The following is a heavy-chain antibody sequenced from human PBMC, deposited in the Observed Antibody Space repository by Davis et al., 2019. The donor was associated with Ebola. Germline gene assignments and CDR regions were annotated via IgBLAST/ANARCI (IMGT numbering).Heavy chain of an antibody. D-gene: IGHD6-6*01. CDR1: AFTLSSSW. CDR3: ARVGRTAARDY. Sequence: ESLSLSCAASAFTLSSSWMSWVRHAPGKARGWVANIKQDVSEKYYVDSVKGRLTIARDNAKNSLYLQMISLRAEDTAVYYCARVGRTAARDYWGQGTLVTVSS. V-gene: IGHV3-7*01. J-gene: IGHJ4*02. CDR2: IKQDVSEK.